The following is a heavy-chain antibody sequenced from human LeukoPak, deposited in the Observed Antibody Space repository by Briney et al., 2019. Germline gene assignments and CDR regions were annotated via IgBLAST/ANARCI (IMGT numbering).Heavy chain of an antibody. V-gene: IGHV4-38-2*02. CDR2: IYHSGST. CDR1: GYSISSGYY. CDR3: ARGSGDSSGWPSDAFDI. D-gene: IGHD6-19*01. Sequence: SETLSLTCTVSGYSISSGYYWGWIRQPPGKGLEWIGSIYHSGSTYYNPSLKSRVTISVDTSKNQFSLKLSSVTAADTAVYYCARGSGDSSGWPSDAFDIWGQGTMVTVSS. J-gene: IGHJ3*02.